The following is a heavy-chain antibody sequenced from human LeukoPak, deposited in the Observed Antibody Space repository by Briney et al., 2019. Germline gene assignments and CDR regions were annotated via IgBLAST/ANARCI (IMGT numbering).Heavy chain of an antibody. J-gene: IGHJ4*02. Sequence: GASVKVSCKASGYTLTSYAMHWVRQAPGQRLEWMGWINAGNGNTKYSQKFQGRVTITRDTSASTAYMELSSLRSEDTAVYYCARDGGSGSYNDYWGQGTLVTVSS. CDR3: ARDGGSGSYNDY. V-gene: IGHV1-3*01. CDR1: GYTLTSYA. CDR2: INAGNGNT. D-gene: IGHD3-10*01.